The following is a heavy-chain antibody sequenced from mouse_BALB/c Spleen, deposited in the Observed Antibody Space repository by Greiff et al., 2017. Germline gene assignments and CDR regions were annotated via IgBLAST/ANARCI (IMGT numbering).Heavy chain of an antibody. CDR1: GFTFSSYA. CDR2: ISSGGST. Sequence: EVQVVESGGGLVKPGGSLKLSCAASGFTFSSYAMSWVRQTPEKRLEWVASISSGGSTYYPDSVKGRFTISRDNARNILYLQMSSLRSEDTAMYYCARHDDAMDYWGEGTSVTVSS. CDR3: ARHDDAMDY. D-gene: IGHD2-3*01. V-gene: IGHV5-6-5*01. J-gene: IGHJ4*01.